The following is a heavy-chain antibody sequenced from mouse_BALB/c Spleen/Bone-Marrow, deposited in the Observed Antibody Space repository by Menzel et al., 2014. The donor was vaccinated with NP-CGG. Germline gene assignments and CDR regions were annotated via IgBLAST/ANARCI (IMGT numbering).Heavy chain of an antibody. Sequence: EVQVVESGGGLVKPGGSLKLSCAASGFTFSDYYMYWVRQTPEKRLEWVATISDGGSYTYYPDSVKGRFIISRDNAKNNLYLQMSSLKSEDTAMYYCANYYGSTWFAYWGQGTLVTVSA. D-gene: IGHD1-1*01. CDR2: ISDGGSYT. CDR3: ANYYGSTWFAY. V-gene: IGHV5-4*02. CDR1: GFTFSDYY. J-gene: IGHJ3*01.